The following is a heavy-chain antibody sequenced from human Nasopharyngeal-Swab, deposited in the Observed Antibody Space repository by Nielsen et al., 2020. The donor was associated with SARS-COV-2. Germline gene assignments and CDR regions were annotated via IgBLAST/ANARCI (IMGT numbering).Heavy chain of an antibody. CDR1: GYTFTGYA. CDR2: INTNTGNT. J-gene: IGHJ6*02. V-gene: IGHV7-4-1*02. Sequence: ASVKVSCKASGYTFTGYAMNWVRQAPGQGLEWMGWINTNTGNTTYAQGFTGRFVFSLDTAVSTAYLQISSLKAEDTAVYYCARELRSFDWTNYYYGMDVWGQGTTVTVSS. CDR3: ARELRSFDWTNYYYGMDV. D-gene: IGHD3-9*01.